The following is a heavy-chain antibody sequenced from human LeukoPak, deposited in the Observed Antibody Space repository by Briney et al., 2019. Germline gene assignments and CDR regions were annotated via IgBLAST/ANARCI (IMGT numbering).Heavy chain of an antibody. Sequence: SETLSLNCTVSGGSISSGGYYWSWIRQHPGKGLEWIGYIYYSGSTYYNPSLKSRVTISVDTSKNQFSLKLSSVTAADTAVYYCASSYCSGGSCYGHYYYYYYGMDVWGQGTTVTVSS. D-gene: IGHD2-15*01. CDR2: IYYSGST. CDR1: GGSISSGGYY. J-gene: IGHJ6*02. V-gene: IGHV4-31*03. CDR3: ASSYCSGGSCYGHYYYYYYGMDV.